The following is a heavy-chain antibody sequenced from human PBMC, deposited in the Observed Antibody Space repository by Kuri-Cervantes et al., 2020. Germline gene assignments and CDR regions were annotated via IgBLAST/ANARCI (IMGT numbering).Heavy chain of an antibody. CDR1: GDSISSGYF. D-gene: IGHD6-19*01. J-gene: IGHJ6*02. CDR2: IYHTGST. Sequence: SETLPLTCAVSGDSISSGYFWGWIRQPPGKGLEWIGNIYHTGSTYYNPSLKSRVTISVDTSKNQFSLKLSSVTPEDTAVYYCARDLAMGSGRYGMDVWGQGTTVTVSS. V-gene: IGHV4-38-2*02. CDR3: ARDLAMGSGRYGMDV.